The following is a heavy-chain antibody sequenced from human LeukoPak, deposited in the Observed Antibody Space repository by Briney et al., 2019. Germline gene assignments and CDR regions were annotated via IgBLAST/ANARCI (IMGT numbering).Heavy chain of an antibody. J-gene: IGHJ4*02. CDR3: ARVGIISEPTATFYFDY. V-gene: IGHV4-31*03. Sequence: SETLSLTCTVSGGSLSSGSSYWSWIRQHPGKGLEWVGYIFYTGSTYYNPSLNSRINISVVTSKHQFSLQLSSVTAADTAVYYCARVGIISEPTATFYFDYWGQGTLVTVSS. D-gene: IGHD1-1*01. CDR2: IFYTGST. CDR1: GGSLSSGSSY.